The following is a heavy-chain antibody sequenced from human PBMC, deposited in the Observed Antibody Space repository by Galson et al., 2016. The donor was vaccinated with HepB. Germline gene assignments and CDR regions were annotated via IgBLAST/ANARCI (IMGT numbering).Heavy chain of an antibody. CDR3: AKDVTAFCGGDCPTPFDS. CDR2: ISYYVGIQ. J-gene: IGHJ4*02. D-gene: IGHD2-21*01. V-gene: IGHV3-30*18. Sequence: SLRLSCAASGFTFSDYGMHWVRRAPGKGLEWVAFISYYVGIQHYADSVKGRFTISRDNSKNTLYLQMNSLRTEDSAVYYCAKDVTAFCGGDCPTPFDSWGQGTPVTVSS. CDR1: GFTFSDYG.